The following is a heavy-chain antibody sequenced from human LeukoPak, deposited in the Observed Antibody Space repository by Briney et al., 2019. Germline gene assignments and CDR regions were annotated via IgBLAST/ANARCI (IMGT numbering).Heavy chain of an antibody. CDR1: GFTFSSYS. CDR2: ISSSSYI. D-gene: IGHD3-22*01. J-gene: IGHJ4*02. Sequence: GGSLRLSCAASGFTFSSYSMNWVRQAPGKGLEWVSSISSSSYIYYADSVKGRFTISRDNAKNSLYLQMNSLRAEDTAVYYCAGDNDYDSSGYPKFDYWGQGTLVTVSS. V-gene: IGHV3-21*01. CDR3: AGDNDYDSSGYPKFDY.